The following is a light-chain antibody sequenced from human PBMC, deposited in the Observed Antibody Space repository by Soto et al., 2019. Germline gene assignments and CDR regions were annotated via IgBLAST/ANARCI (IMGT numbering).Light chain of an antibody. CDR1: QTVSTS. V-gene: IGKV3-15*01. J-gene: IGKJ1*01. CDR2: GAS. Sequence: EIVMTQSPATLSVSPGERATLSCRASQTVSTSLAWYQQKPGRAPRLLIYGASTRASGVPARFSGSGSGTEFTLTISSLQSEDSAVYYCHQYNNWWTFGKGTKVEIK. CDR3: HQYNNWWT.